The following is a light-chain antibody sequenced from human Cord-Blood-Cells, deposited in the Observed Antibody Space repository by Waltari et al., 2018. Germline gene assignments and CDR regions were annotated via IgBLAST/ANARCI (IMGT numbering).Light chain of an antibody. V-gene: IGKV1-13*02. J-gene: IGKJ2*01. CDR3: QQFNSYQYT. Sequence: AIQLTQSPSSLSASVGDRVTITCRASQGISSALPWYQQKPGKAPKPLIYDASSLESGVPSRFSGSGSGTDFTLTISSLQPEDFATYYCQQFNSYQYTFGQGTKLEIK. CDR2: DAS. CDR1: QGISSA.